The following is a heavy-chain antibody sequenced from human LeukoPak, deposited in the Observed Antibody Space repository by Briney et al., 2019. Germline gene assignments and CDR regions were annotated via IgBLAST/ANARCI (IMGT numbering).Heavy chain of an antibody. CDR2: IYSGGST. CDR3: ARDFPRGVIGENAVGLIGN. V-gene: IGHV3-53*01. J-gene: IGHJ4*02. CDR1: GFTVSSNH. Sequence: PGGSLRLSCAASGFTVSSNHMSWVRQAPGKGLEWVSVIYSGGSTYYADPVKGRFTISRDNSKNTLYLQMNSLRAEDTAVYYCARDFPRGVIGENAVGLIGNWGQGTLVTVSS. D-gene: IGHD3-22*01.